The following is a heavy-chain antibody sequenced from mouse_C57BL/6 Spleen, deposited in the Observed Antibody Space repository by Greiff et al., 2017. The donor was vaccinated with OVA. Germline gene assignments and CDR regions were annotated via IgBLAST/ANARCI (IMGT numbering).Heavy chain of an antibody. CDR3: ARGNITAVVFDY. CDR2: INPSTGGT. J-gene: IGHJ2*01. D-gene: IGHD1-1*01. Sequence: EVMLVESGPELVKPGASVKISCKASGYSFTGYYMNWVKQSPEKSLEWIGEINPSTGGTTYNQKFKAKATLTVDKSSSTAYMQLKSLTSEDSAVYYCARGNITAVVFDYWGQGTTLTVSS. CDR1: GYSFTGYY. V-gene: IGHV1-42*01.